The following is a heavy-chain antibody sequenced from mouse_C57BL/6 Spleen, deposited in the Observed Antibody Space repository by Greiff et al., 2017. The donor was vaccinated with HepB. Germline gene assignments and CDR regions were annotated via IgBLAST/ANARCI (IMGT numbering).Heavy chain of an antibody. V-gene: IGHV3-6*01. CDR1: GYSITSGYY. Sequence: DVKLVESGPGLVKPSQSLSLTCSVTGYSITSGYYWNWIRQFPGNKLEWMGYISYDGSNNYNPSLKNRISITRDTSKNQFFLKLNSVTTEDTATYYWARWGYDGYAYWGQGTLVTVSA. CDR3: ARWGYDGYAY. CDR2: ISYDGSN. D-gene: IGHD2-3*01. J-gene: IGHJ3*01.